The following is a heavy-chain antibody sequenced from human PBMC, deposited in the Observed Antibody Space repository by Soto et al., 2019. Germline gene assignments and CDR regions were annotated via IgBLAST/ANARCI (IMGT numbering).Heavy chain of an antibody. CDR3: AGGDTGYYYYMDV. Sequence: QVQLQESGPGLVKPSQTLSLTCTVSGGSISSGGYYWSWIRQHLGKGLEWIGYIYYSGSTYYNPSLKSRVTISGDTTKNQFSLKLSSVTAADTAVDYCAGGDTGYYYYMDVWGKGTTVTVSS. V-gene: IGHV4-31*03. J-gene: IGHJ6*03. D-gene: IGHD3-16*01. CDR1: GGSISSGGYY. CDR2: IYYSGST.